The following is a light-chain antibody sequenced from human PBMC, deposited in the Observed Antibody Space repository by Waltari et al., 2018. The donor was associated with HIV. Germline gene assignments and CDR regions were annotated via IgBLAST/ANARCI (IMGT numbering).Light chain of an antibody. CDR2: GAS. CDR3: QQYGSSPRT. V-gene: IGKV3-20*01. CDR1: QSVSSSY. J-gene: IGKJ1*01. Sequence: EIVLTQSPGPLSLSPGERATLPCRASQSVSSSYLAWYQQKPGQAPSLLIYGASSRATGIPDRFSGSGSGTDFTLTISRLEPEDFAVYYCQQYGSSPRTFGQGTKVEIK.